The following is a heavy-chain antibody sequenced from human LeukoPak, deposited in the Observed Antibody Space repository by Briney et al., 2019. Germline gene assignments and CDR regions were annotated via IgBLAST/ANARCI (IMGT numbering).Heavy chain of an antibody. CDR3: AGGEDILAIAAP. V-gene: IGHV4-38-2*02. CDR1: GCSISSDYY. Sequence: SETLSLTCSVSGCSISSDYYWGWIRQPPGKGVEWIGSILHTGSTYYSPSLKSRVTISVDTSKNQFSLKLSSVTAADTAVYYCAGGEDILAIAAPGVQGTLVTVSS. CDR2: ILHTGST. D-gene: IGHD6-13*01. J-gene: IGHJ4*02.